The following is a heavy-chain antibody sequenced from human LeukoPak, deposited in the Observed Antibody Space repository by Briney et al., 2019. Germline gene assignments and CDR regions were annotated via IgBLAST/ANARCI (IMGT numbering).Heavy chain of an antibody. Sequence: SETLSLTCAVHGGSFSGYYWSWLRQPPGKGLEWIGEINHSGSTNYNPSLKSRVTISVKTSKNQFSLKLSSVTAADTAVYYCARVGGWYSSSWYFDYWGQGTLVTVSS. D-gene: IGHD6-13*01. CDR3: ARVGGWYSSSWYFDY. V-gene: IGHV4-34*01. J-gene: IGHJ4*02. CDR1: GGSFSGYY. CDR2: INHSGST.